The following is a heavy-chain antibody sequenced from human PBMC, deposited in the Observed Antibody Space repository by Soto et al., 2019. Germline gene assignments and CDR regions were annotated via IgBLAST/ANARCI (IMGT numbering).Heavy chain of an antibody. D-gene: IGHD5-12*01. CDR2: IYHSGST. V-gene: IGHV4-30-2*01. J-gene: IGHJ4*02. Sequence: TSGTLSLTCAVSGGSISRGGYSWGWIRQPPGKGLEWIGYIYHSGSTYYNPSLKSRVTISVDRSKNQFSLKLSSVTAADTAVYYCAAGGGLPRYYWGQGTLVTVSS. CDR1: GGSISRGGYS. CDR3: AAGGGLPRYY.